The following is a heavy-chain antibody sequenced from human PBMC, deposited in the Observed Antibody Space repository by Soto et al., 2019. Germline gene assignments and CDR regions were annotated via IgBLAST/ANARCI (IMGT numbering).Heavy chain of an antibody. V-gene: IGHV4-31*03. D-gene: IGHD1-26*01. J-gene: IGHJ3*02. Sequence: QVQLQESGPGLVKPSQTLSLTCTVSGGSISSGGYSWTWIRQHPGKGLEWIGYIYYSGSTYYKPSLKSRVTITVDTSKNQLSLKLSSVTAADTAVYYCAGASTWDRGAFDIWGQGTTVTVSS. CDR3: AGASTWDRGAFDI. CDR2: IYYSGST. CDR1: GGSISSGGYS.